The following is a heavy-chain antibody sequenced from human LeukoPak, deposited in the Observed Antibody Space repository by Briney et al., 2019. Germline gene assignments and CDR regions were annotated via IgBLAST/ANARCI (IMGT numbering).Heavy chain of an antibody. CDR1: GGSFSGYY. J-gene: IGHJ6*03. D-gene: IGHD3-10*01. Sequence: PSETLSLTCAVYGGSFSGYYWSWIRQPPGKGLEWIGEINHSGSTNYNPSLKSRVTISVDTSKNQFSLKLSSVTAADTAVYYCARGRGNYYYYMDVWDKGTTVTVSS. V-gene: IGHV4-34*01. CDR3: ARGRGNYYYYMDV. CDR2: INHSGST.